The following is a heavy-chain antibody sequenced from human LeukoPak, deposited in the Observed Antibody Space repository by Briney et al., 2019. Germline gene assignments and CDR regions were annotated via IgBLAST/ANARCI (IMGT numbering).Heavy chain of an antibody. CDR1: GFTFNSYT. V-gene: IGHV3-30*04. CDR3: VLPPGDQWYYFDY. J-gene: IGHJ4*02. CDR2: ISYDGSNK. D-gene: IGHD7-27*01. Sequence: GGSLRLSCAASGFTFNSYTIHWVRQAPGKGLEWVAVISYDGSNKYYADSVKGRFTISRDNSKNTLYLQMNSLRAEDTAVYYCVLPPGDQWYYFDYWGQGTLVTVSS.